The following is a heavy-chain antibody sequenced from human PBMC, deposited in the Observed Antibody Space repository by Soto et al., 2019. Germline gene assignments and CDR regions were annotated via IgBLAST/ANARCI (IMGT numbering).Heavy chain of an antibody. D-gene: IGHD1-26*01. V-gene: IGHV4-59*01. CDR1: GGSISSYY. CDR3: ARGMYSGSPNWFDP. CDR2: IYYSGST. J-gene: IGHJ5*02. Sequence: SETLSLTCTVSGGSISSYYWSWIRQPPGKGLEWIGYIYYSGSTNYNPSLKSRVTTSVDTSKNQFSLKLSSVTAADTAVYYCARGMYSGSPNWFDPWGQGTLVTVSS.